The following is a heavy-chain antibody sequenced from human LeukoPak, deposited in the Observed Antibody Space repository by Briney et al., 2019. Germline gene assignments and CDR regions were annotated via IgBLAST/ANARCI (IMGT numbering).Heavy chain of an antibody. V-gene: IGHV1-18*01. CDR2: ISAYNGNT. D-gene: IGHD2-15*01. CDR1: GYTFTSYG. CDR3: ARDVGREVGNNWFDP. J-gene: IGHJ5*02. Sequence: ASVKVSCKASGYTFTSYGISWVRQATGQGLEWMGWISAYNGNTNYAQKLQGRVTMTTDTSTSTAYMELRSLRSDDTAVYYCARDVGREVGNNWFDPWGQGTLVTVSS.